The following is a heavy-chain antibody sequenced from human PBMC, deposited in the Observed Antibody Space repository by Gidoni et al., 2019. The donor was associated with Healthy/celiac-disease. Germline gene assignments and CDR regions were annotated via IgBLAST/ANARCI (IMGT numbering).Heavy chain of an antibody. J-gene: IGHJ4*02. CDR1: GYSFTSYW. D-gene: IGHD6-13*01. CDR2: IYPGDSDT. V-gene: IGHV5-51*01. Sequence: EVPLVQSGAAVQKPGESPKISCKCSGYSFTSYWIGWVRQMPGKGLEWMGIIYPGDSDTRYSPSFQGQVTISADKSISTAYLQWSSLKASDTAMYYCARQYVGSSWYRAFDYWGQGTLVTVSS. CDR3: ARQYVGSSWYRAFDY.